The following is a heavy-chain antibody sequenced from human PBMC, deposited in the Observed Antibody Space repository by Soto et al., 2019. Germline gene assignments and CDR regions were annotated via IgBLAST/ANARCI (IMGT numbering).Heavy chain of an antibody. Sequence: PGLPSETLSLTCTVSGGSISSYYWSWIRQPPGKGLEWIGYIYYRGSTNYNPSLKSRVPISLDSPKNQFSLKLSSVTAADRAVYYCARVPGGYYDFWSGDLGPRMDVWGQGTTITVS. CDR1: GGSISSYY. CDR2: IYYRGST. V-gene: IGHV4-59*01. J-gene: IGHJ6*02. CDR3: ARVPGGYYDFWSGDLGPRMDV. D-gene: IGHD3-3*01.